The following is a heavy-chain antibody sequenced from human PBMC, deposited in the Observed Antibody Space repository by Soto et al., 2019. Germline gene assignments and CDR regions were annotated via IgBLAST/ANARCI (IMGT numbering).Heavy chain of an antibody. J-gene: IGHJ1*01. CDR1: GAYISXXX. CDR2: ITINGNT. Sequence: QVQQQESGPGLVKPSXTXXXTCRVSGAYISXXXXXXXXXXXXXGLEWIGRITINGNTQKNPSFKSRVTMSIDTSRNHFSLNLQSATAADTALYYCARETGENWTYEAHWGPGTLVTVSS. CDR3: ARETGENWTYEAH. V-gene: IGHV4-4*07. D-gene: IGHD1-7*01.